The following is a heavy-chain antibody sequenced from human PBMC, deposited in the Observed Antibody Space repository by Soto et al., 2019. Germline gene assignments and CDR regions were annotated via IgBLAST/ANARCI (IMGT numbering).Heavy chain of an antibody. CDR1: GFTVSSNY. CDR2: IYSGGST. Sequence: GGSLRLSCAASGFTVSSNYMSWVRQAPGKGLEWVSVIYSGGSTYYADSVKGRFTISRDNSKNTLYLQMNSLRAEDTAVYYCAREIDSSGYYTSPIDAFDIWGQGTMVTVSS. CDR3: AREIDSSGYYTSPIDAFDI. D-gene: IGHD3-22*01. J-gene: IGHJ3*02. V-gene: IGHV3-66*01.